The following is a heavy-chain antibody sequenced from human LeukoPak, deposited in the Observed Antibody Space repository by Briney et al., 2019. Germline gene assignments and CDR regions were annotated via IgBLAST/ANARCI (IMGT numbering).Heavy chain of an antibody. CDR1: HGSIISGAYH. V-gene: IGHV4-61*02. Sequence: PSQTLSLTCTVSHGSIISGAYHWSWFRQPAGKGLEWVGRVVSSGSTYYNPSLKSRVTISVDTSKNQFSLKLSSVTAADTAVYYCASIDYGESLDYWGQGTLVTVSS. D-gene: IGHD4-17*01. CDR2: VVSSGST. J-gene: IGHJ4*02. CDR3: ASIDYGESLDY.